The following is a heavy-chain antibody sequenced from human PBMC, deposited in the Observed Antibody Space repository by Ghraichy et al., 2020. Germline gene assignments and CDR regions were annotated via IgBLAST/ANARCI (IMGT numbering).Heavy chain of an antibody. J-gene: IGHJ6*02. Sequence: SQTLSLTCTVSGGSISSVGYYWSWIRQHPGKGLEWIGYIYHSGNTYFNPSLKSRLTISLDTSKNQFSLKLSSVTAADTAVYYCARGSYYYYGMDFWGQGTMVTVSS. CDR1: GGSISSVGYY. CDR3: ARGSYYYYGMDF. CDR2: IYHSGNT. V-gene: IGHV4-31*03.